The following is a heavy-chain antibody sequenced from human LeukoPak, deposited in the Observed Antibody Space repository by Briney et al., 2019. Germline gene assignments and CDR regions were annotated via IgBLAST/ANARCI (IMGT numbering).Heavy chain of an antibody. Sequence: SETLSLTCTVSGGSISSYYWSWIRQPPGKGLEWIGYIYYSGSTNYNPSLKSRVTISVDTSKNQFSLKLSSVTAADTAVYYCARHVPRDDWSGYPYYYGMDVWGQGTTVTVSS. CDR2: IYYSGST. V-gene: IGHV4-59*08. J-gene: IGHJ6*02. CDR3: ARHVPRDDWSGYPYYYGMDV. CDR1: GGSISSYY. D-gene: IGHD3-3*01.